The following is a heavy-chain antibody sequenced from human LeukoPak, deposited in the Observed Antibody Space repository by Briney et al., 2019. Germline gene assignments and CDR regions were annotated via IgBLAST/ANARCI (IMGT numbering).Heavy chain of an antibody. J-gene: IGHJ4*02. D-gene: IGHD3-22*01. CDR2: IYYSGST. V-gene: IGHV4-59*01. CDR1: GGSISSYY. Sequence: PSETLSLTCPVSGGSISSYYWSWIRQPPGKGLEWIGYIYYSGSTNYNPSLKSRVTISVDTSKNQFSLKLSSVTAADTAVYYCASERYDSSGYDYWGQGTLVTVSS. CDR3: ASERYDSSGYDY.